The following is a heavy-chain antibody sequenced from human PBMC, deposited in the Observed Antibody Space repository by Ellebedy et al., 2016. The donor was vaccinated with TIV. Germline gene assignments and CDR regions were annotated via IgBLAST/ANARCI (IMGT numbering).Heavy chain of an antibody. Sequence: ASVKVSCXASGYIFTDYGISWVRQAPGQGLEWMGWISAYNGNRIYAQKLQGRVTMIADTSTSTAYMELRSLRSDDTAVYYCARGSSAGPTIFDYWGQGTLVTVSS. V-gene: IGHV1-18*04. D-gene: IGHD1-26*01. J-gene: IGHJ4*02. CDR2: ISAYNGNR. CDR3: ARGSSAGPTIFDY. CDR1: GYIFTDYG.